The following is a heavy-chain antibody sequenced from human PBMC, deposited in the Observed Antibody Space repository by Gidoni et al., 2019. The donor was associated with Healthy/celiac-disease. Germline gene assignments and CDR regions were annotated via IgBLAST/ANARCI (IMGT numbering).Heavy chain of an antibody. Sequence: QVQLVESGGGVVQPGRSLRLSCAASGFTFSSYAMHWVRQAPGKGLEWVAVISYDGSNKYYADSVKGRFTISRDNSKNTLYLQMNSLRAEDTAVYYCARGSSASYYDFWSGHGGGYFDLWGRGTLVTVSS. CDR3: ARGSSASYYDFWSGHGGGYFDL. CDR2: ISYDGSNK. D-gene: IGHD3-3*01. CDR1: GFTFSSYA. J-gene: IGHJ2*01. V-gene: IGHV3-30*04.